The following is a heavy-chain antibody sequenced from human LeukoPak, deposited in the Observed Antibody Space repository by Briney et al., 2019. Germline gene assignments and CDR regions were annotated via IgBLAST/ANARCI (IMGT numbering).Heavy chain of an antibody. CDR2: ISGSGGST. J-gene: IGHJ5*02. CDR3: AKGSSPGGSYLHSWFDP. CDR1: GFAFSTYS. Sequence: PGGSLRLSCAASGFAFSTYSMNWVRQAPGKELEWVSAISGSGGSTYYADSVKGRFTISRDNSKNTLYLQMNSLRAEDTAVYYCAKGSSPGGSYLHSWFDPWGQGTLVTVSS. V-gene: IGHV3-23*01. D-gene: IGHD1-26*01.